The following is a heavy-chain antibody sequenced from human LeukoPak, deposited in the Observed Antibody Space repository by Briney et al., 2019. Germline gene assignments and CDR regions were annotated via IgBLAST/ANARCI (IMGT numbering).Heavy chain of an antibody. CDR2: IYYSGST. D-gene: IGHD4-17*01. Sequence: SETLSLTCTVSGGSISSYYWSWIRQPPGKGLEWIGYIYYSGSTNYNPSLKSRVTISVDKSKNQFSMKLSSVTAADTAVYYCARDSVGNYGDYPHYYSYMDVWGKGTPVTVSS. V-gene: IGHV4-59*01. CDR1: GGSISSYY. CDR3: ARDSVGNYGDYPHYYSYMDV. J-gene: IGHJ6*03.